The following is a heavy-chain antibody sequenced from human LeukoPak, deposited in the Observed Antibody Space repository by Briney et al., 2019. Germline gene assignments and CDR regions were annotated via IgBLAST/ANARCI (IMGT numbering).Heavy chain of an antibody. Sequence: SGTLSLTCAVSGGSISSSNWWTWVRQPPGKGLEWVGEIYHSASTDYNPSLKSRVTISVDKSNNQFSLRLSSVTAADTAVYYCARLVRYCSTNSCYPFDYWGQGTLVTVSS. CDR2: IYHSAST. D-gene: IGHD2-2*01. CDR3: ARLVRYCSTNSCYPFDY. V-gene: IGHV4-4*02. J-gene: IGHJ4*02. CDR1: GGSISSSNW.